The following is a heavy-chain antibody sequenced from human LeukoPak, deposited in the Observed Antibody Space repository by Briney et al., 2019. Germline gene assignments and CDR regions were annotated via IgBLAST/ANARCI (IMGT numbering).Heavy chain of an antibody. D-gene: IGHD5-24*01. CDR2: IKEDGSED. Sequence: GGSLRLSCAASGFTFSTYSMSWVRQAPGKGLEWVANIKEDGSEDYYADSVKGRFAISKDNAKNSLYLQMNNLRAEDTAMYYCARDADGYEDWGQGTLVIVSS. V-gene: IGHV3-7*01. CDR3: ARDADGYED. J-gene: IGHJ4*02. CDR1: GFTFSTYS.